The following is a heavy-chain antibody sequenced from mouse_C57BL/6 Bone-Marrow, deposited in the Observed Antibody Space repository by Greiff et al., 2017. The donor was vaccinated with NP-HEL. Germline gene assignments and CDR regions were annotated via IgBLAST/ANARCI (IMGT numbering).Heavy chain of an antibody. V-gene: IGHV1-55*01. CDR1: GYTFTSHW. J-gene: IGHJ4*01. CDR2: IYPGSGST. Sequence: VQLQQPGAELVKPGASVKMSCKASGYTFTSHWITWVKQRPGQGLEWIGDIYPGSGSTNYNEKFKSKATLTVDTSSSTAYMQPSSLTSEDSAVYYCARITTVVEDAMDYWGQGTSVTVSS. D-gene: IGHD1-1*01. CDR3: ARITTVVEDAMDY.